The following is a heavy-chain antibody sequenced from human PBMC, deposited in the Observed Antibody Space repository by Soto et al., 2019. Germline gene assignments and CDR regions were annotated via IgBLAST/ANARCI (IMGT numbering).Heavy chain of an antibody. D-gene: IGHD6-19*01. Sequence: PGGSLRLSCAASGFTFSSYEMNWVRQAPGKGLEWVSYISSSGSTIYYADSVKGRFTISRDNAKNSLYLQMNSLRAEDTAVYYCARVRSSGWFRYWGQGTLVTVSS. V-gene: IGHV3-48*03. CDR2: ISSSGSTI. CDR3: ARVRSSGWFRY. J-gene: IGHJ4*02. CDR1: GFTFSSYE.